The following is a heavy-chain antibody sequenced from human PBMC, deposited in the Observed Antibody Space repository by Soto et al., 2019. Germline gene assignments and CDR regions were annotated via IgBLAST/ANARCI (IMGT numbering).Heavy chain of an antibody. CDR2: IYYSGST. CDR3: ASHSLGSGSYYIHRRYYYYYYMDV. Sequence: QLQLQESGPGLVKPSETLSLTCTVSGGSISSSSYYWGWIRQPPGKGLEWIGSIYYSGSTYYNPSLKSRVTISVDTSKNQFSLKLSSVTAADTAVYYCASHSLGSGSYYIHRRYYYYYYMDVWGKGTTVTVSS. J-gene: IGHJ6*03. V-gene: IGHV4-39*01. CDR1: GGSISSSSYY. D-gene: IGHD3-10*02.